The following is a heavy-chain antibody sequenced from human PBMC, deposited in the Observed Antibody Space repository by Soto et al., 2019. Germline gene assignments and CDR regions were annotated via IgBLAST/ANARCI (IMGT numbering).Heavy chain of an antibody. CDR1: GGPICSYH. CDR3: ARSYSGTFYGYDT. D-gene: IGHD1-26*01. V-gene: IGHV4-59*01. Sequence: SETLSLTCTVSGGPICSYHWSWIRQSPGKGLEWIGYVFYTGSTKYNPALKRRVTISVDTSKNQFSLKLSSVSAADTGLYYCARSYSGTFYGYDTWGQGILVTV. J-gene: IGHJ5*02. CDR2: VFYTGST.